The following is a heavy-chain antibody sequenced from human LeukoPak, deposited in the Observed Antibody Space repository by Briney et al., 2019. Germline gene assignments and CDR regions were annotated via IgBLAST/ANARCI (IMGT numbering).Heavy chain of an antibody. CDR2: MNPNSGNT. D-gene: IGHD5-18*01. J-gene: IGHJ6*03. Sequence: ASVKVSCKASGYTFTSYDINWVRQATGQGLEWMGWMNPNSGNTGYAQKFQGRGTMTRNSSISTAYMELSSLRSEDTAVYYCARGGYSYGHNYYYYYMDVWGKGATVTVSS. CDR1: GYTFTSYD. CDR3: ARGGYSYGHNYYYYYMDV. V-gene: IGHV1-8*01.